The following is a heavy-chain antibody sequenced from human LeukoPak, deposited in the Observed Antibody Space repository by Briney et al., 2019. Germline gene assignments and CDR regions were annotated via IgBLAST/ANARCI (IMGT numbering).Heavy chain of an antibody. CDR2: INHSGST. CDR1: GGSFSGYY. V-gene: IGHV4-34*01. J-gene: IGHJ4*02. CDR3: ARLQYSSSWLFDC. Sequence: SETLSLTCAVYGGSFSGYYWSWIRQPPGKGLEWIGEINHSGSTNYNPSLKSRVTISVDTSKNQFSLKLSSVTAADTAVYYCARLQYSSSWLFDCWGQGTLVTDSS. D-gene: IGHD6-13*01.